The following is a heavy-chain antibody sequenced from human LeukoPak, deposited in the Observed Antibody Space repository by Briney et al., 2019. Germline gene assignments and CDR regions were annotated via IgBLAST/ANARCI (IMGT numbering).Heavy chain of an antibody. CDR2: MYYSGSTSGST. V-gene: IGHV4-59*01. CDR3: ARRSGYDLLDY. CDR1: GGSISSYH. J-gene: IGHJ4*02. Sequence: PSETLSLTCIVSGGSISSYHWSWIRQPPGKGLEWIGYMYYSGSTSGSTNYNPSLKSRVTISVDTSKNQFSLKLSSVTAADTAVYYCARRSGYDLLDYWGQGTLVTVSS. D-gene: IGHD5-12*01.